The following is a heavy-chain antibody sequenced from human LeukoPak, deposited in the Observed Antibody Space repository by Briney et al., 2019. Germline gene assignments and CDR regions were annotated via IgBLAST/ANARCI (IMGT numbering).Heavy chain of an antibody. CDR3: ARDQEIVVVMITFDY. J-gene: IGHJ4*02. V-gene: IGHV3-64D*06. CDR2: ISPNGGST. CDR1: GFTFSAYA. D-gene: IGHD3-22*01. Sequence: GGSLRLSCSASGFTFSAYAMHWVRQAPGKGLEYVSAISPNGGSTYYADSVKGRFTISRDNSKNTLYLQMSSLRVEDTAVYYCARDQEIVVVMITFDYWGQGTLVTVSS.